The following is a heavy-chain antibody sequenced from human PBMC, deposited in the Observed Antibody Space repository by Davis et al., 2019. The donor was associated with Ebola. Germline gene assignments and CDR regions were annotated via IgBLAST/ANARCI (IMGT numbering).Heavy chain of an antibody. CDR1: GFTFSGSA. J-gene: IGHJ4*02. CDR2: IRSKANSYAT. D-gene: IGHD6-6*01. CDR3: TYSSSSRGDY. V-gene: IGHV3-73*01. Sequence: GESLKISCAASGFTFSGSAMHWVRQASGKGLGWVGRIRSKANSYATAYAASVKGRFTISRDGSKNTAYLQMNSLKTEDTAVYYCTYSSSSRGDYWGQGTLVTVSS.